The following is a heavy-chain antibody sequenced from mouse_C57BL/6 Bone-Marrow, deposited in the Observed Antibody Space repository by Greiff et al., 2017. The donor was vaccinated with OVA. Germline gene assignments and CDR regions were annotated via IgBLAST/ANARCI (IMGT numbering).Heavy chain of an antibody. CDR3: ARHAITTVEGWYFDV. CDR1: GFSLTSYG. Sequence: VQGVESGPGLVAPSQSLSITCTVSGFSLTSYGVHWVRQPPGKGLEWLVVIWSDGSTTYNSALKSRLSISKDNSKSQVFLKMNSLQTDDTAMYYCARHAITTVEGWYFDVWGTGTTVTVSS. J-gene: IGHJ1*03. CDR2: IWSDGST. D-gene: IGHD1-1*01. V-gene: IGHV2-6-1*01.